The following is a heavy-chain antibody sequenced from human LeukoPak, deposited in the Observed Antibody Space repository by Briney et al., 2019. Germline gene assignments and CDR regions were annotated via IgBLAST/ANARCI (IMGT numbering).Heavy chain of an antibody. V-gene: IGHV4-34*01. CDR1: GGSFSGYY. CDR3: AGPYSGSYYAY. Sequence: SETLSLTCAVYGGSFSGYYWSWIRQPPGKGLEWIGEINHSGSTNYNPSLKSRVTISVDTSKNQFSLKLSSVTAADTAVYYCAGPYSGSYYAYWGQGTLVTVSS. D-gene: IGHD1-26*01. J-gene: IGHJ4*02. CDR2: INHSGST.